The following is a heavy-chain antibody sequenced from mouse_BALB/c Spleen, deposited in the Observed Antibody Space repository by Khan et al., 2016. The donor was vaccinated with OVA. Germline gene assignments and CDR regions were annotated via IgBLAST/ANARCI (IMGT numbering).Heavy chain of an antibody. CDR2: ISSGGST. V-gene: IGHV5-6-5*01. Sequence: EVNVVESGGGLVKPGGSLKLSCAASGFTFSSYAMSWVRQTPEKRLEWVASISSGGSTYYPDSVKGRFTISRDNARNILYLQMSSLRSEDTAMYYCASPLYYYGSSYVDYWGQGTTLTVSS. CDR3: ASPLYYYGSSYVDY. CDR1: GFTFSSYA. D-gene: IGHD1-1*01. J-gene: IGHJ2*01.